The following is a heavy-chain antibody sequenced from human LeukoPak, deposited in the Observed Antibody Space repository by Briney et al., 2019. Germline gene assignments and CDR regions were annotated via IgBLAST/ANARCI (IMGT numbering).Heavy chain of an antibody. J-gene: IGHJ4*02. Sequence: QPGGSLRLSCAASGFTFSSYEMNWLRQAPGKGLEWVSYISSSGSTIYYADSVEGRFTISRDNAKNSLYLQMNSLRAEDTAVYYCARDGGSGSFDYWGQGTLVTVSS. V-gene: IGHV3-48*03. CDR1: GFTFSSYE. CDR2: ISSSGSTI. D-gene: IGHD3-10*01. CDR3: ARDGGSGSFDY.